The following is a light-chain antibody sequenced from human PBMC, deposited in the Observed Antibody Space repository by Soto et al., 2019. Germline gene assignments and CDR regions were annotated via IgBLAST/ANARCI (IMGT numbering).Light chain of an antibody. J-gene: IGLJ3*02. V-gene: IGLV2-11*01. CDR1: SSDVGGYNY. CDR3: CSYAGTSTWV. CDR2: DVS. Sequence: QSVLTQPRSVSGSPGQSVTISCTGTSSDVGGYNYVSWYQQHPGKAPKLMICDVSKRPSGVPDRFSGSKSGNTASLTISGRQAEDEADYYCCSYAGTSTWVFGGGTKLTVL.